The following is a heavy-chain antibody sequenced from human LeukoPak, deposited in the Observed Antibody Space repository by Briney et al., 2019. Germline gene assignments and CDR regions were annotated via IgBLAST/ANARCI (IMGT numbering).Heavy chain of an antibody. V-gene: IGHV1-18*01. CDR3: ARDDPLGAARKEDAFDI. CDR2: ISAYNGNT. D-gene: IGHD1-26*01. Sequence: ASVKVSCKASGHTFTSYGISWVRQAPGQGLEWMGWISAYNGNTNYAQKLQGRVTMTTDTSTSTAYMELRSLRSDDTAVYYCARDDPLGAARKEDAFDIWGQGTMVTVSS. CDR1: GHTFTSYG. J-gene: IGHJ3*02.